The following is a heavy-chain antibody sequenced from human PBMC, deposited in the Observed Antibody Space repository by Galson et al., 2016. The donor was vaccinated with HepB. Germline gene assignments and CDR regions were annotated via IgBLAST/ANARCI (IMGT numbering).Heavy chain of an antibody. CDR2: ISWNSAGI. CDR1: GLTFDDYP. CDR3: AKASADAFDI. V-gene: IGHV3-9*01. J-gene: IGHJ3*02. Sequence: SLRLSCAASGLTFDDYPMHWVRQAPGKGLEWVSGISWNSAGIGYADSVKGRFTISRDNAKNSLYLQMNSLRAEDTALYYCAKASADAFDIWGQGTMVTVSS.